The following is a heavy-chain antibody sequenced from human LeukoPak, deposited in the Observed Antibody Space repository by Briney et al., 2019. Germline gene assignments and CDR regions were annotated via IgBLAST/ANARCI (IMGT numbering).Heavy chain of an antibody. CDR3: ARASVMVYDILTGPNDY. J-gene: IGHJ4*02. D-gene: IGHD3-9*01. CDR1: GYTFTSYG. Sequence: ASVKVSSKASGYTFTSYGISWVRQAPGQGLEWMGWISAYNGNTNYAQKLQGRVTMTTDTSTSTAYMELRSLRSDDTAVYYCARASVMVYDILTGPNDYWGQGTLATVSS. CDR2: ISAYNGNT. V-gene: IGHV1-18*01.